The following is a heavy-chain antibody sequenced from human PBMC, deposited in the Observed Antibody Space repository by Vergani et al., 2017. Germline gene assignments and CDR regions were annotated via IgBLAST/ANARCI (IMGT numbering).Heavy chain of an antibody. CDR2: ISSSSSYI. CDR3: AREVPYYYILTGYYTNDAFYI. Sequence: EVQLVESGGGLVKPGGSLRLSCAASGFTFSSYSMNWVRQAPGKGLEWVSSISSSSSYIYYADSVKGRFTISRDNAKNSLYLQMNSLRAEDTAVYSFAREVPYYYILTGYYTNDAFYIWGQGTMVTVSS. D-gene: IGHD3-9*01. V-gene: IGHV3-21*01. J-gene: IGHJ3*02. CDR1: GFTFSSYS.